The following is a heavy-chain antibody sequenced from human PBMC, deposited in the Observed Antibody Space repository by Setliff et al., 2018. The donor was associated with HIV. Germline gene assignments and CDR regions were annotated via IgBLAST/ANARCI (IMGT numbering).Heavy chain of an antibody. V-gene: IGHV4-4*07. D-gene: IGHD3-22*01. CDR2: IYSSGST. J-gene: IGHJ3*02. CDR1: GGSINSYY. CDR3: ARGKTPPYGIVVEDDAFDI. Sequence: GGSINSYYWSWIRQPAGKGLEWIGRIYSSGSTNYNPSLKSRITMSVDMSKNQISLKLRSVTAADTAVYYCARGKTPPYGIVVEDDAFDIWGQGTMVTVSS.